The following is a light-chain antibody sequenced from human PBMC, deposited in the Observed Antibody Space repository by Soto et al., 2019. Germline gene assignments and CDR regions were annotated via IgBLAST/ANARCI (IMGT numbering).Light chain of an antibody. CDR2: DAS. J-gene: IGKJ1*01. CDR3: QKYDSAPEA. Sequence: DIPMTQSPSSLSASVGDRVTITCRASQGISNSLAWYQQEPGKVPKLLIYDASTLQSGVSSRFSGSGSGTDFTLTISSLHPEDVATYCCQKYDSAPEAFGQGTKVEIK. V-gene: IGKV1-27*01. CDR1: QGISNS.